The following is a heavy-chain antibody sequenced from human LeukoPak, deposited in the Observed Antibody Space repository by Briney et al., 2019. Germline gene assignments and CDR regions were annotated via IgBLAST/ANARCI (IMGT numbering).Heavy chain of an antibody. Sequence: GGSLRLSCAASGFTFSHYAMHWVRQAPGKGLEWVALASNDGGIKKYADSVKGRFSVSRDNSKNTLYLQMDSLGVEDTAVYYCARGGRAAAGTTDYFDYWGQGTLVTVSS. CDR2: ASNDGGIK. D-gene: IGHD6-13*01. CDR1: GFTFSHYA. V-gene: IGHV3-30-3*01. J-gene: IGHJ4*02. CDR3: ARGGRAAAGTTDYFDY.